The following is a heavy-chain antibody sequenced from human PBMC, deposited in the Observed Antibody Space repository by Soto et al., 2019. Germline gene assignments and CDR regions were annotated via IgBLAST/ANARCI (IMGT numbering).Heavy chain of an antibody. J-gene: IGHJ5*02. Sequence: ALILSCASYGFSFISYAMPWVLQAPFNCLEGVSSTSGSGCITYYSDSVQGRFTISRDNSNNKLYLQMNRLRAEDTAVYYCERCPDLHVDTANYYDPWGQGTMVPVSS. V-gene: IGHV3-23*01. CDR3: ERCPDLHVDTANYYDP. CDR1: GFSFISYA. CDR2: TSGSGCIT. D-gene: IGHD5-18*01.